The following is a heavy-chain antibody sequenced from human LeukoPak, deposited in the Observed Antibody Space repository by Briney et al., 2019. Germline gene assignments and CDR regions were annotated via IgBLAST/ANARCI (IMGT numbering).Heavy chain of an antibody. CDR2: INHSGST. V-gene: IGHV4-34*01. J-gene: IGHJ6*03. Sequence: PSETLSLTCAVYGGSFSGYYWSWIRQPPGKGLEWIGEINHSGSTHYNPSLKSRVTISVDTSKNQFSLKLSSVTAADTAVYYCARGWTYYYYYMDVWGKGTTVTVSS. CDR3: ARGWTYYYYYMDV. CDR1: GGSFSGYY. D-gene: IGHD3/OR15-3a*01.